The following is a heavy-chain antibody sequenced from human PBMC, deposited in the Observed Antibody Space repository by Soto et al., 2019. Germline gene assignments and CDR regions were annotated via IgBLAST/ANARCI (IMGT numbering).Heavy chain of an antibody. CDR1: GASITSTTYF. J-gene: IGHJ4*02. Sequence: SETLSLTCSLSGASITSTTYFWAWIRQPPGKGLEWVGSIYYIGKTHYNPSLKSRTTISVDRSRNQFSLQLSSVTAADTAVYYCAKKLTSKGRFDYWGQGTVVAVSS. CDR3: AKKLTSKGRFDY. CDR2: IYYIGKT. V-gene: IGHV4-39*01. D-gene: IGHD2-2*01.